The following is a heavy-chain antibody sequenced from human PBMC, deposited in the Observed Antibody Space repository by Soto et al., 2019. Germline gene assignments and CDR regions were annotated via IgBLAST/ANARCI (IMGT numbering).Heavy chain of an antibody. CDR1: DGSIRDGDYC. Sequence: SETLSLTCSVSDGSIRDGDYCWIWIRQPPGKGLKWIGYIYYSGSTYYNPSLKSRVTISVDTSKNQFSLKLSSVTAADTAVYYCAREAWFGELLVWGQGTLVTVSS. D-gene: IGHD3-10*01. CDR3: AREAWFGELLV. J-gene: IGHJ4*02. V-gene: IGHV4-30-4*01. CDR2: IYYSGST.